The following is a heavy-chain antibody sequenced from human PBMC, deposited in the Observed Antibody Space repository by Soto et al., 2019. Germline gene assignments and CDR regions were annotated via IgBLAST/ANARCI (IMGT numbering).Heavy chain of an antibody. V-gene: IGHV3-48*02. Sequence: EVQLVESGGGLVQPGGSLTLSCAASGFTFSSYSMNWAPQAPGKGLEWVSYISSSSSTIYYADSVKGRFTISRDNAKNSLYLQMNSLRDEDTAVYYCATDSLEPIDYWGQGTLVTVSS. J-gene: IGHJ4*02. CDR2: ISSSSSTI. CDR1: GFTFSSYS. D-gene: IGHD3-3*02. CDR3: ATDSLEPIDY.